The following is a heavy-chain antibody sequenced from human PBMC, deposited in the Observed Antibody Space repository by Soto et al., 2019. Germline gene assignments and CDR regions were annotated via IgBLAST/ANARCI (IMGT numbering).Heavy chain of an antibody. CDR3: AKDQAVGEHSSSWNWFDP. CDR1: GGSISSGGYS. J-gene: IGHJ5*02. CDR2: IYHSGST. Sequence: QLQLQESGSGLVKPSQTLSLTCAVSGGSISSGGYSWSWIRQPPGKGLEWIGYIYHSGSTYYNPSLKSRVTISVDRSKNQFSLKLSSVTAADTAVYYCAKDQAVGEHSSSWNWFDPWGQGTLVTVSS. D-gene: IGHD6-13*01. V-gene: IGHV4-30-2*01.